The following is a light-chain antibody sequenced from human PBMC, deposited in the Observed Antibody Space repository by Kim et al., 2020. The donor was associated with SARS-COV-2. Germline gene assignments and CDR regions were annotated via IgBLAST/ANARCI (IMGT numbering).Light chain of an antibody. Sequence: QPVLTQSPSASASLGASVKLTCTLSSGHSSYAIAWHQQQPEKGPRYLMKLNSDGSHSKGDGIPDRFSGSSSGAERYLTISSLQSEDEADYYCQTWGTEVFGGGTQLTVL. J-gene: IGLJ3*02. V-gene: IGLV4-69*01. CDR3: QTWGTEV. CDR1: SGHSSYA. CDR2: LNSDGSH.